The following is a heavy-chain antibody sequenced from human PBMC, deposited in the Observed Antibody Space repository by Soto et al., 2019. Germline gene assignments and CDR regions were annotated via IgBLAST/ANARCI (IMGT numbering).Heavy chain of an antibody. D-gene: IGHD6-6*01. CDR3: ARRIAARIPYYYYYGMDV. CDR2: IIPIFGTA. CDR1: GGTFSSYA. J-gene: IGHJ6*02. Sequence: QVQLVQSGAEVKKPGSSVKVSCKASGGTFSSYAISWVRQAPGQGLEWMGGIIPIFGTANYAQKFQGRVTSTADESTSTAYMELSSLRSEDTAVYYCARRIAARIPYYYYYGMDVWGQGTTVTVSS. V-gene: IGHV1-69*12.